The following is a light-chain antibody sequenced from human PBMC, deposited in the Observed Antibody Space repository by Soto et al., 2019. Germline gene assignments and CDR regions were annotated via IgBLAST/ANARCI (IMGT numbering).Light chain of an antibody. J-gene: IGLJ1*01. CDR2: EVS. CDR1: SSDIGGYKY. CDR3: SSYTSSSTPYV. V-gene: IGLV2-14*01. Sequence: QSALTQPASVSGSPGQSITISCTGTSSDIGGYKYVSWYQQHPGKAPKVMIYEVSNRPSGVSNRFSGSKSGNTASLTISGFRAEDEADYYCSSYTSSSTPYVFGTGTKVTAL.